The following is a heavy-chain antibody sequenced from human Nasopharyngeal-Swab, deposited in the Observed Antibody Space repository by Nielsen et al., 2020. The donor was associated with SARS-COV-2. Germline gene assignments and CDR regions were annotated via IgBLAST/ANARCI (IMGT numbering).Heavy chain of an antibody. CDR3: ARDRQQGYYYGMDV. V-gene: IGHV3-21*01. D-gene: IGHD6-13*01. Sequence: GESLKISCAASGFTFSSYSMNWVRQAPGKGLEWVSSISSSSSYIYYADSVKGRFTISRDNAKNSLYLQINSLRAEDTAVYYCARDRQQGYYYGMDVWGQGTTVTVSS. J-gene: IGHJ6*02. CDR1: GFTFSSYS. CDR2: ISSSSSYI.